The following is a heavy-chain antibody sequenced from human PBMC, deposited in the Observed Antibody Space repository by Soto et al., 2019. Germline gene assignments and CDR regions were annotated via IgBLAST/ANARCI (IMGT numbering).Heavy chain of an antibody. Sequence: GASVKVSCKASGGTFSSYAISWVLQAPGQGLEWMGGIIPIFGTANYAQKFQGRVTITADESTSTAYMELSSLRSEDTAVYYCARDPLPPRSGYARDYYYYGMDVWGQGTTVTVSS. J-gene: IGHJ6*02. CDR1: GGTFSSYA. D-gene: IGHD5-12*01. CDR3: ARDPLPPRSGYARDYYYYGMDV. V-gene: IGHV1-69*13. CDR2: IIPIFGTA.